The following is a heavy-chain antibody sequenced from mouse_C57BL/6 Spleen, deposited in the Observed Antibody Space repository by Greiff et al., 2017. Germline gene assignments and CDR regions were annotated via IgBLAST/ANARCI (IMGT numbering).Heavy chain of an antibody. CDR3: ARYYGYGMDY. V-gene: IGHV1-82*01. CDR1: GYAFSSSW. Sequence: VQLQQSGPELVKPGASVKISCKASGYAFSSSWMNWVKQRPGKGLEWIGRIYPGDGDTNYNGKFKGKATLTADKSSSTAYMQLSSLTSEDSAVYFCARYYGYGMDYWGQGTSVTVSS. J-gene: IGHJ4*01. CDR2: IYPGDGDT. D-gene: IGHD2-2*01.